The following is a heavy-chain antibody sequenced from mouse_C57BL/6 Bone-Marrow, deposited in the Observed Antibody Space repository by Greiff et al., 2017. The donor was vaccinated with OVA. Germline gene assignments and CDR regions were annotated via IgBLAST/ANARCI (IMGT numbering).Heavy chain of an antibody. Sequence: QVQLQQPGAELVKPGASVKLSCKASGYTFTSYWMHWVKQRPGRGLEWIGRIDPNSGGTKYNEKFKSKATLTVDKPSSTAYMQLSSLTSEDSAVYYGARRRITTVVYWYFDVWGTGTTVTVSS. CDR2: IDPNSGGT. J-gene: IGHJ1*03. CDR1: GYTFTSYW. CDR3: ARRRITTVVYWYFDV. V-gene: IGHV1-72*01. D-gene: IGHD1-1*01.